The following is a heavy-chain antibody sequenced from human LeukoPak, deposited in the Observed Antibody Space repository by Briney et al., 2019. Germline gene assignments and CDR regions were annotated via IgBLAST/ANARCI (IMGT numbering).Heavy chain of an antibody. J-gene: IGHJ3*02. CDR2: IYHSGST. V-gene: IGHV4-30-2*01. Sequence: PSQTLSLTCTVSGGSISSGGYYWSWIRQPRGKGLEWIGYIYHSGSTYYNPSLKSRVTISVDRSKNQFSLKLSSVTAADTAVYYCARDIDAFDIWGQGTMVTVSS. CDR3: ARDIDAFDI. CDR1: GGSISSGGYY.